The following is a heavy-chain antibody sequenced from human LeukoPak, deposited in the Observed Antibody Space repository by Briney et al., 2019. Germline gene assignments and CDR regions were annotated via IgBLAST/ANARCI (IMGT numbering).Heavy chain of an antibody. CDR1: GGSISSYY. D-gene: IGHD1-26*01. CDR2: IYYSGST. J-gene: IGHJ4*02. CDR3: ARQWNSGSYPYFDY. Sequence: SETLSLTCTVSGGSISSYYWGWIRQPPGKGLEWIGSIYYSGSTYYNPSLKSRVTISVDTSKNQFSLKLSSVTAADTAVYYCARQWNSGSYPYFDYWGQGTLVTVSS. V-gene: IGHV4-39*01.